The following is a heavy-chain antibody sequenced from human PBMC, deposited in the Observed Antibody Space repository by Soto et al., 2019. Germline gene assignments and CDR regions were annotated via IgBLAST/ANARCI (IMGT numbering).Heavy chain of an antibody. CDR3: ARVKLVAVASLFSYYFDS. Sequence: VGSLIISCAASGFTFSSYSMNWVRQAPGEGLEWVSSISSIRSYIYYSDSVKGRFTISRDNARNSLFLQMSSLRAEDTAVYYCARVKLVAVASLFSYYFDSWGQGTLVTVSS. CDR2: ISSIRSYI. D-gene: IGHD2-8*02. V-gene: IGHV3-21*01. CDR1: GFTFSSYS. J-gene: IGHJ4*01.